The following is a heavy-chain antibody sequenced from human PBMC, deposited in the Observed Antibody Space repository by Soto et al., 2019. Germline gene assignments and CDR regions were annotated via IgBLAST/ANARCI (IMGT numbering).Heavy chain of an antibody. D-gene: IGHD3-22*01. CDR1: GFTFSTYW. CDR2: INSVGTST. J-gene: IGHJ4*02. V-gene: IGHV3-74*01. CDR3: ARGGEMKYYASSGYLY. Sequence: GGSLKLFCAASGFTFSTYWMHLVSQAPGKGLVWVSRINSVGTSTSYADSVKGRFTISRDNAKNTLYLQMSSLRVEDTAVYYCARGGEMKYYASSGYLYWGQGT.